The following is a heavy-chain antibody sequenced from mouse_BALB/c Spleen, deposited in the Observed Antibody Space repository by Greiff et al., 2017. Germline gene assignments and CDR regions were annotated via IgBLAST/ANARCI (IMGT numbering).Heavy chain of an antibody. J-gene: IGHJ4*01. CDR2: IDPANGNT. Sequence: EVKLMESGAELVKPGASVKLSCKASGYTFTSYYMHWVKQRPEQGLEWIGRIDPANGNTKYDPKFQGKATITADTSSNTAYLQLSSLTSEDTAVYYCARSYDDMDYWGQGTSVTVSS. V-gene: IGHV14-3*02. CDR3: ARSYDDMDY. CDR1: GYTFTSYY. D-gene: IGHD2-12*01.